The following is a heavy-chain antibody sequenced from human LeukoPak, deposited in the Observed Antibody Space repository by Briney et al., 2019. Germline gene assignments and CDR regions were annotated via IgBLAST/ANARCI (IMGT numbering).Heavy chain of an antibody. V-gene: IGHV3-7*01. Sequence: PGGSLRLSCAASGFTLRNTWMAWVRQAPGKGLEWVANINQDASTKHYVDSVKGRFTISRDNAKNSLYLQMNSLRAEDTAVYYCARDQSGSRDYWGQGTLVTVSS. D-gene: IGHD1-26*01. CDR2: INQDASTK. CDR3: ARDQSGSRDY. J-gene: IGHJ4*02. CDR1: GFTLRNTW.